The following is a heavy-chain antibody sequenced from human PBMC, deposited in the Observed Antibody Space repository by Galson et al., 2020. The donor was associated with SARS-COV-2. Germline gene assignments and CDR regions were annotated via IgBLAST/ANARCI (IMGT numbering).Heavy chain of an antibody. V-gene: IGHV3-23*01. J-gene: IGHJ4*02. CDR2: ITSGGGGT. CDR3: AKGTAGTCYGVRCYYFDY. D-gene: IGHD2-8*01. Sequence: GGSLRLSCAASGFTFSDYAINWVRQAPGKELEWVSSITSGGGGTYYADSVKGRFTISRDNSKSTLSLQMNSLRAEDTAIYYCAKGTAGTCYGVRCYYFDYWGQGTLVTVSS. CDR1: GFTFSDYA.